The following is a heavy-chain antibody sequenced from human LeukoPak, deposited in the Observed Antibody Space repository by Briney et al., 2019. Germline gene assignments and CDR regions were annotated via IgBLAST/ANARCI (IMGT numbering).Heavy chain of an antibody. CDR3: AAGGSGSYSAFDI. J-gene: IGHJ3*02. V-gene: IGHV3-23*01. CDR2: ISGSGGST. D-gene: IGHD1-26*01. Sequence: GGSLRLSCAASGLTFSSYAMSWVRQGPGKGLEWVSSISGSGGSTSYADSVKGRFTISRDNSKNTLYLQMNSLRAEDTALYYCAAGGSGSYSAFDIWGQGTMVTVSS. CDR1: GLTFSSYA.